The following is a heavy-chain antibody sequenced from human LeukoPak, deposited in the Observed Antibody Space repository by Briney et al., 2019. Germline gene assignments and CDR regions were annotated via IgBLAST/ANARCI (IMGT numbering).Heavy chain of an antibody. J-gene: IGHJ4*02. CDR1: GGSISSSNW. CDR3: ARHQRWLQSVPYYFDY. D-gene: IGHD5-24*01. Sequence: PSETPSLTCAVSGGSISSSNWWSWVRQPPGKGLEWLGEIYHSGSTYYNPSLKSRVTISVDTSKDQFSLRLSSVTAADTAVYFCARHQRWLQSVPYYFDYWGQGTLVTVSS. V-gene: IGHV4-4*02. CDR2: IYHSGST.